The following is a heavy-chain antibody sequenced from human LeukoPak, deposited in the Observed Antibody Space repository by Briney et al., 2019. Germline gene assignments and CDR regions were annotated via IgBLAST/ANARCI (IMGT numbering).Heavy chain of an antibody. CDR1: GFTFSSYG. J-gene: IGHJ4*02. CDR3: ARDSPAYNWNYGIFDY. CDR2: IRYDGSNK. V-gene: IGHV3-33*01. D-gene: IGHD1-7*01. Sequence: PGGSLRLSCAASGFTFSSYGMHWVRQAPGKGLEWVAVIRYDGSNKYYADSVKGRFTISRDNAKNTLYLQMNSLRADDTSVYYCARDSPAYNWNYGIFDYWGQGTLVTVSS.